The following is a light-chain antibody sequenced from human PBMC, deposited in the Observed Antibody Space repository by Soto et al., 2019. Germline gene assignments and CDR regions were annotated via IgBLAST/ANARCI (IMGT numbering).Light chain of an antibody. CDR3: QQYGSSPGYT. CDR2: DAS. Sequence: DIVLTQSPATLSLSPGQRATLSCRASQSVGAYMLWFQQKPGQPPRLLIYDASNRASGIPARFIGSGSGTDFTLTISRLEPEDFAVYYCQQYGSSPGYTFGQGTKLEIK. J-gene: IGKJ2*01. CDR1: QSVGAY. V-gene: IGKV3-11*01.